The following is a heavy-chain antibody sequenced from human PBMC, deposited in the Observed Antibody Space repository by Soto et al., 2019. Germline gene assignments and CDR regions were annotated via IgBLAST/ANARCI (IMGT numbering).Heavy chain of an antibody. J-gene: IGHJ6*02. Sequence: PGGSLRLSCAASGFTFSSYAMSWVRQAPGKGLEWVSAISGSGGSTYYADSVKGRFTISRDNSKNTLYLQMNSLRADDTAVYYCAKDRQDVLLWFGDPTSYGMDVWGQGTTVTVSS. D-gene: IGHD3-10*01. CDR2: ISGSGGST. CDR3: AKDRQDVLLWFGDPTSYGMDV. CDR1: GFTFSSYA. V-gene: IGHV3-23*01.